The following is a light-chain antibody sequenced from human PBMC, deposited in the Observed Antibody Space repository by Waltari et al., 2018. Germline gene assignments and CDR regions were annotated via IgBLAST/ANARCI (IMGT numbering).Light chain of an antibody. V-gene: IGKV1-6*01. J-gene: IGKJ1*01. CDR1: QGISNH. CDR3: LQDYNYPWT. Sequence: AIQMTQSPSSLSASVGDRVTITCRASQGISNHLHWYQQKPGKAPKLLIYAVSSLQSGVPSRFRGSGSGADFTLAISSLQPEDLGTYFCLQDYNYPWTFGQGTKVEIK. CDR2: AVS.